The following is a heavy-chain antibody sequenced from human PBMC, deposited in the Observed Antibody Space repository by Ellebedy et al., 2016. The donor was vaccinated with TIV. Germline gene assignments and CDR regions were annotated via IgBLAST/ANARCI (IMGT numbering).Heavy chain of an antibody. CDR2: INPNSGGT. D-gene: IGHD3-10*01. Sequence: GESLKISCKGSGYSFTSYWISWVRQAPGQGLEWMGWINPNSGGTNYAQKFQGWVTMTRDTSISTAYMELSSLRSEDTAVYYCATGGDYYGSGSIFDYWGQGTLVTVSS. J-gene: IGHJ4*02. CDR1: GYSFTSYW. V-gene: IGHV1-2*04. CDR3: ATGGDYYGSGSIFDY.